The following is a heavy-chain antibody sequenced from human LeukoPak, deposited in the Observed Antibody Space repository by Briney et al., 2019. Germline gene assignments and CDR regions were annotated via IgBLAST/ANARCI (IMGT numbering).Heavy chain of an antibody. CDR1: GYTFTGYY. J-gene: IGHJ5*02. CDR2: INPNSGGT. Sequence: GASVKVSCKASGYTFTGYYMHWVRQAPGQGLEWMGWINPNSGGTNYAQKFQGRVTMTRDTSISTAYMELSRLRSDDTAVYYCARGSFWSGYPQDWFDPWGQGTLVTVSS. CDR3: ARGSFWSGYPQDWFDP. V-gene: IGHV1-2*02. D-gene: IGHD3-3*01.